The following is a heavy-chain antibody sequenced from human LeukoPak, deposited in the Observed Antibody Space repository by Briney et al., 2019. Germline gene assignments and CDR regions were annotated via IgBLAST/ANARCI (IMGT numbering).Heavy chain of an antibody. D-gene: IGHD1-26*01. CDR1: GYSFTSYW. CDR2: IYPGDSDT. V-gene: IGHV5-51*01. CDR3: ARERSIVGATADFDY. Sequence: GESLKISCKGSGYSFTSYWIGWVRQMPGKGLEWMGIIYPGDSDTRYSPSFQGQVTISADKSISTAYLQWSSLKASDTAMYYCARERSIVGATADFDYWGQGTLVTVSS. J-gene: IGHJ4*02.